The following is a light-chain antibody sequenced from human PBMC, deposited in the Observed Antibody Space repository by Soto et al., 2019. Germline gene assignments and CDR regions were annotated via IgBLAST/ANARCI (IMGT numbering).Light chain of an antibody. CDR1: QSISNR. Sequence: IQMTQSPSTLSASVGDRVTITCRASQSISNRLAWYQQKPGKAPKLVIYDASSLESGVPSRFSGSGSGTEFILTINSLQPDDFAAYYCQQYGSTGAFGQGTKVDIK. CDR3: QQYGSTGA. J-gene: IGKJ1*01. V-gene: IGKV1-5*03. CDR2: DAS.